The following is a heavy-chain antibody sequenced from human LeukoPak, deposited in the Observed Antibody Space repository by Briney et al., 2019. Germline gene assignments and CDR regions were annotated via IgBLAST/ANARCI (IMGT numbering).Heavy chain of an antibody. D-gene: IGHD3-16*02. Sequence: ASVKVSCKASGYTFTRYYMHWVRQAPGQGLEWMGIINPSGGSTRYAQKYQGRVTMTRDASISTAYMELSRLTSDDTAVYYCARDSNDYVWGSYPVYWGQGTLVTVSS. J-gene: IGHJ4*02. CDR3: ARDSNDYVWGSYPVY. CDR2: INPSGGST. CDR1: GYTFTRYY. V-gene: IGHV1-46*01.